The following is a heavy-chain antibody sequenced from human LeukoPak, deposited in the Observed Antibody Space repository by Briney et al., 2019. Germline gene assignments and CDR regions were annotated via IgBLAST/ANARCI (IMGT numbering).Heavy chain of an antibody. CDR3: ARVIVTNYYYYMDV. Sequence: PSGGSLRLSCAASGFTFSSYSMNWVRQAPGKGLEWVSYISSSSSTIYYADSVKGRFTISRDNAKNSLYLQMNSLRAEDTAVYYCARVIVTNYYYYMDVWGKGTTVTASS. CDR2: ISSSSSTI. J-gene: IGHJ6*03. D-gene: IGHD3-22*01. CDR1: GFTFSSYS. V-gene: IGHV3-48*01.